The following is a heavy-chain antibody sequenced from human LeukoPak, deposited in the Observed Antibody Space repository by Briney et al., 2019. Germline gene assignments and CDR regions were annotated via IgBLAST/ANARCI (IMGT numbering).Heavy chain of an antibody. CDR2: IKQDGSEK. CDR3: ARDLGGDSSVQPSPPDY. Sequence: PGGSLRLSCAASGFTFSSYWMSWVRQAPGKGLEWVANIKQDGSEKYYVDSVKGRFTISRDNAKNSLYLQMNSLRAEDTAVYYCARDLGGDSSVQPSPPDYWGQGTLVTVSS. CDR1: GFTFSSYW. J-gene: IGHJ4*02. D-gene: IGHD6-19*01. V-gene: IGHV3-7*01.